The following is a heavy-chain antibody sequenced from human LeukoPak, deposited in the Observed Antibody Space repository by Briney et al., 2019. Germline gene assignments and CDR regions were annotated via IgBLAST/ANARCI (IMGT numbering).Heavy chain of an antibody. CDR3: AGGKTTGGWYEIDY. Sequence: GGSLRLSCAASGFTFSSYAMSWVRQAPGKGLEWVSAISGSGGSTYYADSVKGRFTISRDNSKNTLYLQMNSLGAEDTAVYYCAGGKTTGGWYEIDYWGQGTLVTVSS. CDR1: GFTFSSYA. D-gene: IGHD6-19*01. CDR2: ISGSGGST. J-gene: IGHJ4*02. V-gene: IGHV3-23*01.